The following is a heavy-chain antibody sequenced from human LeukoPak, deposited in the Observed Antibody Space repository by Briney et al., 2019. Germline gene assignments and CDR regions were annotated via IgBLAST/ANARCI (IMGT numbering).Heavy chain of an antibody. Sequence: GSLRLSCAASGSTFSSYGMHWVRQAPGKGLEWVAFIRYDGSNKYYADSVKGRFTISRDNSKNTLYLQMNSLRAEDTAVYYCARDVIPYTSGYYRPLDYWGQGTLVTVSS. CDR1: GSTFSSYG. V-gene: IGHV3-30*02. J-gene: IGHJ4*02. CDR3: ARDVIPYTSGYYRPLDY. CDR2: IRYDGSNK. D-gene: IGHD6-19*01.